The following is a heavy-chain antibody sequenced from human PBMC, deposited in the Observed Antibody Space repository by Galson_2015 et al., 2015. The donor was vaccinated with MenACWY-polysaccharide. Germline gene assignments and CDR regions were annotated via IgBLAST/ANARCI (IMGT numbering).Heavy chain of an antibody. CDR1: GFTFSSYA. CDR2: ISSSGGST. Sequence: SLRLSCAASGFTFSSYAMNWVRQAPGKGLEWVSAISSSGGSTYYADSVKGRFTISRDNSKNTLFLQMNSLRAEDTAVYCCAKDKGGGSYWGNTKIDYWGQGTLVTVSS. D-gene: IGHD1-26*01. J-gene: IGHJ4*02. CDR3: AKDKGGGSYWGNTKIDY. V-gene: IGHV3-23*01.